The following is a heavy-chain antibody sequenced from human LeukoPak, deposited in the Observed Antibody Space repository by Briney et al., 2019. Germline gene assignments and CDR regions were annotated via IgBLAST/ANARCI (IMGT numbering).Heavy chain of an antibody. D-gene: IGHD6-19*01. Sequence: PSETLSLTCAVYGGSFSGYYWSWIRQPPGKGRECVGEINHSGSTNYNPSLKSRVTISVDTSKNQFSLKVSSVTAADTAVYYCARDVKSSGYNYYGMDVWGQGTTVTVSS. CDR1: GGSFSGYY. V-gene: IGHV4-34*01. J-gene: IGHJ6*02. CDR2: INHSGST. CDR3: ARDVKSSGYNYYGMDV.